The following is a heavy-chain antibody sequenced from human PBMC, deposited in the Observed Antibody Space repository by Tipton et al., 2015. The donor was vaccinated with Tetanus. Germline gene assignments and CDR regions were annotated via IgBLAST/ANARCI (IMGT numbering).Heavy chain of an antibody. Sequence: TLSLTCTVSGGSISDSNSYWGWIRQSPGKGLEWVGSIYYSGPTYYNPSLRSRVTISTDTSRTQFSLRLNSVTAADTAVYYCVIETTTISGGIYYYYFGTDVWGQGTTVTVSS. CDR2: IYYSGPT. CDR1: GGSISDSNSY. CDR3: VIETTTISGGIYYYYFGTDV. J-gene: IGHJ6*02. D-gene: IGHD5-24*01. V-gene: IGHV4-39*01.